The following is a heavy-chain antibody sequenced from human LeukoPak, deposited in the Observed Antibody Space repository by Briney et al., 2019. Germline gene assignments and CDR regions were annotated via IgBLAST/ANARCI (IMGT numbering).Heavy chain of an antibody. D-gene: IGHD4-17*01. V-gene: IGHV3-48*01. J-gene: IGHJ4*02. CDR2: ISGSGTTI. CDR1: GFTFSRYS. Sequence: GGSLRLSCAASGFTFSRYSMNWVRQAPGKGLEWISNISGSGTTIYYADSVKGRFTISRDNANNSLYLQMNSLRAEDTAVYYCARTLEGATTVTLYYFDSWGQGTLVTVSS. CDR3: ARTLEGATTVTLYYFDS.